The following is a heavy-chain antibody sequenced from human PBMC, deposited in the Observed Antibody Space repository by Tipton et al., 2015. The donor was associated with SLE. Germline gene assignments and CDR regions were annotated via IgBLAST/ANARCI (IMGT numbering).Heavy chain of an antibody. V-gene: IGHV3-9*01. J-gene: IGHJ4*02. CDR2: ISWNGGSI. CDR1: GFTFDDHA. Sequence: SLRLSCAASGFTFDDHAMHWVRQAPGKGLEWVSGISWNGGSIGYADSVKGRFTISRDNAKNSVYLQMNSLRAEDTAVYYCLRDPNRPSYYWGQGALVTVSS. CDR3: LRDPNRPSYY.